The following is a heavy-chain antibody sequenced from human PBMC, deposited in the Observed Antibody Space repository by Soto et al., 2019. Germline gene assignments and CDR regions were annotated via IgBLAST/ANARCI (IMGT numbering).Heavy chain of an antibody. Sequence: EVQLVESGGGSVQPGGSLRLSCAASGFTVSSNYMSWVRQAPGKGLEWVSVIYSGGSTYYADSVKGRFTISRDNSKNTLYLQMNSLRAEDTAVYYCARADMVRGVGYWGQGTLVTVSS. CDR1: GFTVSSNY. V-gene: IGHV3-66*01. CDR3: ARADMVRGVGY. J-gene: IGHJ4*02. CDR2: IYSGGST. D-gene: IGHD3-10*01.